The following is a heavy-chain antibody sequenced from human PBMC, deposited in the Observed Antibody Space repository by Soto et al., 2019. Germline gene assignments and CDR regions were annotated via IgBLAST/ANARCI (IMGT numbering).Heavy chain of an antibody. Sequence: GGSLRLSCAASGFTFSSYAMSWVRQAPGKGLEWVSAISGSGGSTYYADSVKGRFTISRDNSKNTLYLQMNSLRAEDTAVYYCAKDGGKTLYYYYGMDVWGQGTTVTVSS. CDR2: ISGSGGST. D-gene: IGHD1-1*01. CDR3: AKDGGKTLYYYYGMDV. CDR1: GFTFSSYA. J-gene: IGHJ6*02. V-gene: IGHV3-23*01.